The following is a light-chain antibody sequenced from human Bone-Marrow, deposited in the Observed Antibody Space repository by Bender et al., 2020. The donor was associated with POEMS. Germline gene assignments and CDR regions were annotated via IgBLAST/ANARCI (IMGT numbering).Light chain of an antibody. CDR3: AAWDDSLRGV. V-gene: IGLV1-47*02. Sequence: QSALTQPRSVSGSPGQSVTISCTGSSSNIGAGYDAHWYQQLPGTAPKLLIYSNNQRPSGVPDRFSGSKSGTSASLAISGLQSEDEADYYCAAWDDSLRGVFGTGTKVTV. CDR1: SSNIGAGYD. J-gene: IGLJ1*01. CDR2: SNN.